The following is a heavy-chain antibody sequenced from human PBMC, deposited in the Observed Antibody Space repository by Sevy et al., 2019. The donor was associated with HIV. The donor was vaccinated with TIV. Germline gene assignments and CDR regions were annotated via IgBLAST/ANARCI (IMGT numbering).Heavy chain of an antibody. CDR1: GFTFSSYG. V-gene: IGHV3-23*01. D-gene: IGHD3-3*01. J-gene: IGHJ4*02. Sequence: GGSLRLSCAASGFTFSSYGMSWVRQAPGKGLEWVSGISGSGGSTYYADSVKGRFTISRDNSKNTLYVQMNSLRAEDTAVYYCAKELHNDFWSGFDYWGQRTLVTVSS. CDR3: AKELHNDFWSGFDY. CDR2: ISGSGGST.